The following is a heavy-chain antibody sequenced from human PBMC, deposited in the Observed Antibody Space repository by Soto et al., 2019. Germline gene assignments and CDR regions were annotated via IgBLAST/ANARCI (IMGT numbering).Heavy chain of an antibody. CDR3: ASEAGGDTAMAIDY. CDR1: GGTFSSYA. Sequence: QVQLVQSGAEVKKPGSSVKVSCKASGGTFSSYAISWVRQAPGQGLEWMEGIIPIFGTANYAQKFQGRVTITADESTSTAYMELSSLRSEDTAVYYCASEAGGDTAMAIDYWGQGTLVTVSS. J-gene: IGHJ4*02. CDR2: IIPIFGTA. V-gene: IGHV1-69*12. D-gene: IGHD5-18*01.